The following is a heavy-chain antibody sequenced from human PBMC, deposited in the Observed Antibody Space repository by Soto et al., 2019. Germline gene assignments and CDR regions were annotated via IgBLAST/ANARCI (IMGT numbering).Heavy chain of an antibody. J-gene: IGHJ4*02. CDR3: ARHGRGSYAAGY. CDR2: IDPSDSYT. D-gene: IGHD1-26*01. Sequence: GESLKISCKGSGYSFTSYWISWVRQMPGKGLEWMGRIDPSDSYTNYSPSFQGHVTISADKSISTAYLQWSSLKASDTAMDCCARHGRGSYAAGYWGQGTLVTVSS. V-gene: IGHV5-10-1*01. CDR1: GYSFTSYW.